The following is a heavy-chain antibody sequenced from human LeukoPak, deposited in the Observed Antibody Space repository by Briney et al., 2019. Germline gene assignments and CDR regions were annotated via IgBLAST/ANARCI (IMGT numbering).Heavy chain of an antibody. CDR3: AELGITMIGGV. D-gene: IGHD3-10*02. CDR2: ISSSGSTV. V-gene: IGHV3-48*03. Sequence: GGSLRLSYAASGFTFSSYEMNWVRQAPGKGLEWVSYISSSGSTVYYADSVKGRFTISRDNAKNSLYLQMNSLRAEDTAVYYCAELGITMIGGVWGKGTTVTISS. CDR1: GFTFSSYE. J-gene: IGHJ6*04.